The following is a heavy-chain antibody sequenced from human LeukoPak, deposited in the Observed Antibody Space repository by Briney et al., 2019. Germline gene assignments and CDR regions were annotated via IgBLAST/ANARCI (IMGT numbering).Heavy chain of an antibody. CDR1: GFTFSSYA. Sequence: GGSLRLSCAASGFTFSSYAMSWVRQAPGKGLEWVSGISWNSGSIGYADSVKGRFTISRDNAKNSLYLQMNSLRAEDTALYYCAKAETRYYYYYMDVWGKGTTVTVSS. V-gene: IGHV3-9*01. J-gene: IGHJ6*03. CDR3: AKAETRYYYYYMDV. CDR2: ISWNSGSI.